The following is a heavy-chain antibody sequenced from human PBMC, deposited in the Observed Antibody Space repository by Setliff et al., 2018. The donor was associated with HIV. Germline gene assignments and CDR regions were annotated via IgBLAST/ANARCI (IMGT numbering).Heavy chain of an antibody. V-gene: IGHV1-69*05. CDR2: IIPMFGTG. D-gene: IGHD2-8*01. CDR1: GGTFSSYG. Sequence: GASVKVSCKASGGTFSSYGISWVRQAPGQGLEWMGAIIPMFGTGFYAQKFQGRVTITTDESRTTSYMELSSLRFEDTAVYYCARPYTVWVYGMDVWGQGTTVTVSS. J-gene: IGHJ6*02. CDR3: ARPYTVWVYGMDV.